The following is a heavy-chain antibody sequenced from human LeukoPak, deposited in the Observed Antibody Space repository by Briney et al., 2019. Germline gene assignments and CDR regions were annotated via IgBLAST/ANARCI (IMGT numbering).Heavy chain of an antibody. CDR3: ARAMHTYSSSWAEFDY. CDR2: IYYSGST. V-gene: IGHV4-39*07. D-gene: IGHD6-13*01. J-gene: IGHJ4*02. Sequence: SETLSLTCTVSGGSISSSSYYWGWIRQPPGKGLEWIGNIYYSGSTYYNPSLESRVTMSLDTSKNQFSLKLSSVTAADTAVYYCARAMHTYSSSWAEFDYWGQGTLVTVSS. CDR1: GGSISSSSYY.